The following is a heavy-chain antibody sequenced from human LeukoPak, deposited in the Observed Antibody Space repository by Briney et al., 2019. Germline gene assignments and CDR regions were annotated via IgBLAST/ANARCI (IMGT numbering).Heavy chain of an antibody. CDR2: ISSSGSTI. CDR3: ARENGYYGSGSYSNQNDY. D-gene: IGHD3-10*01. Sequence: GGSLRLSCAASGFTFSDYYMSWIRQAPGKGLEWVSYISSSGSTIYYADSVKGRFTISRDNAKNSLYLQVNSLRAEDTAVYYCARENGYYGSGSYSNQNDYWGQGTLVTVSS. V-gene: IGHV3-11*01. CDR1: GFTFSDYY. J-gene: IGHJ4*02.